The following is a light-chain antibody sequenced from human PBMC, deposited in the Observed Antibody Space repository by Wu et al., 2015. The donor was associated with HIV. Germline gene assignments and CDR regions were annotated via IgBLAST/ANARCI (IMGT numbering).Light chain of an antibody. CDR2: ATS. Sequence: DIQMTQSPSSLSASVGDRVTITCRASQGISKSLAWYQQKPGKAPKLLLYATSRLESGVPSRFSGSGSVTDYTLTISSLQPEDFATYYCQQFNSYPPTFGPGTKVDIK. J-gene: IGKJ3*01. CDR1: QGISKS. CDR3: QQFNSYPPT. V-gene: IGKV1-NL1*01.